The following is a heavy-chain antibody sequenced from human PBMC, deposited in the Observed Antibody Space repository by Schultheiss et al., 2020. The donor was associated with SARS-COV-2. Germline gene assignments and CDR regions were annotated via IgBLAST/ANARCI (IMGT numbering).Heavy chain of an antibody. CDR2: ISGSGGST. CDR1: GFTFSSYA. Sequence: GESLKISCAASGFTFSSYAMSWVRQAPGKGLEWVSAISGSGGSTYYADSVKGRFTISRDNSKNTLYLQMNSLRAEDTAVYYCAKDSSGWSEYFQHWGQGTLVTVSS. V-gene: IGHV3-23*01. CDR3: AKDSSGWSEYFQH. J-gene: IGHJ1*01. D-gene: IGHD6-19*01.